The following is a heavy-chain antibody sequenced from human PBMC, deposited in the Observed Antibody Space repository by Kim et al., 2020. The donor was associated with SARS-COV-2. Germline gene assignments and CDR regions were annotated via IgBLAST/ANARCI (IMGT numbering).Heavy chain of an antibody. CDR3: AKWMAAAGTRRYYFDY. CDR1: GFTFSSYA. CDR2: ISGSGGST. Sequence: GGSLRLSCAASGFTFSSYAMSWVRQAPGKGLEWVSAISGSGGSTYYADSVKGGFTISRDNSKNTLYLQMNSLRAGDTAVYYCAKWMAAAGTRRYYFDYWGQGTLFSVSS. D-gene: IGHD6-13*01. V-gene: IGHV3-23*01. J-gene: IGHJ4*02.